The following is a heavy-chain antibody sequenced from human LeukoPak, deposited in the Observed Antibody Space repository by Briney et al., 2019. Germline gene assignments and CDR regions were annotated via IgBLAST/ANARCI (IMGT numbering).Heavy chain of an antibody. CDR2: INPNSGGT. CDR3: ARAQGCSSTSCPHDY. V-gene: IGHV1-2*02. D-gene: IGHD2-2*01. CDR1: GYTFTGYY. J-gene: IGHJ4*02. Sequence: ASVKVSCKASGYTFTGYYMHWVRQAPGQGLEWMGWINPNSGGTNYAQKFQGRVTMTRDTSISTAYMELSRLRSGDTAVYYCARAQGCSSTSCPHDYWGQGTLVTVSS.